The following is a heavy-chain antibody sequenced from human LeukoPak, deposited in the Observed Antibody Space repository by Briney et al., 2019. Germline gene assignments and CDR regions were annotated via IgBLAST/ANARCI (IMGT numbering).Heavy chain of an antibody. V-gene: IGHV5-51*01. J-gene: IGHJ4*02. D-gene: IGHD4-17*01. CDR1: GYSFTSYW. CDR2: IYPGDSDT. Sequence: GESLKISCKGSGYSFTSYWIGWVRQKPGKGLEWMGIIYPGDSDTRYSPSFQGQVTISADKSISTAYLQWSSLKASDTAMYYCARLRGSTVTIRPFDYWGQGTLVTVSS. CDR3: ARLRGSTVTIRPFDY.